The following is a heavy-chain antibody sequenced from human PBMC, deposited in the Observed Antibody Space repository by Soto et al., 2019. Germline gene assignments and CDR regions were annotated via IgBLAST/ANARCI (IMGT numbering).Heavy chain of an antibody. D-gene: IGHD1-26*01. CDR3: ARSYYDSTGFAVDP. CDR2: MYFGGSF. J-gene: IGHJ5*02. V-gene: IGHV4-59*02. Sequence: PSETLSLTCTVSGASVSSGYWSWIRQSPGKGLEWIGFMYFGGSFNYNPSLTSRATISVDTSKNQFSLKLTSVIAADTAVHYCARSYYDSTGFAVDPWGQGTLVTVSS. CDR1: GASVSSGY.